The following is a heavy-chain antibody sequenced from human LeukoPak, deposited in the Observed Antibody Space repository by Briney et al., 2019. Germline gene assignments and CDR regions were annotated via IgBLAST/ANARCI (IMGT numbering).Heavy chain of an antibody. CDR2: IFKGVST. V-gene: IGHV4-61*02. D-gene: IGHD3-3*01. CDR1: GGSMSGGDYH. CDR3: ALRNFGIGFHI. Sequence: SQTLSLTCTVSGGSMSGGDYHWTWLRQPAGKGPEWIGRIFKGVSTNYNPSLKSRATISQDTSKNQFSLDLTSVTAADTAVYYCALRNFGIGFHIWGQGTLVTVSS. J-gene: IGHJ3*02.